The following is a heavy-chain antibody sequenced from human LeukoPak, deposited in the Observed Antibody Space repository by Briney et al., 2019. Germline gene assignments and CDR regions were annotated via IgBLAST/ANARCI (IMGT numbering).Heavy chain of an antibody. V-gene: IGHV4-34*01. D-gene: IGHD4-17*01. J-gene: IGHJ5*02. CDR1: GGSFSGYY. CDR2: INHSGST. Sequence: PSETLSLTCAVYGGSFSGYYWSWIRQPPGKGLGWIGEINHSGSTNYNPSLKSRVTISVDTSKNQFSLKLSSVTAADTAVYYCARETTVTTANWIDPWGQGTLVTVSS. CDR3: ARETTVTTANWIDP.